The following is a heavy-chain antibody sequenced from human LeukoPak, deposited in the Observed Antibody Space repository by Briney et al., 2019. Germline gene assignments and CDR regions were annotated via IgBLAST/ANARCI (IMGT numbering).Heavy chain of an antibody. CDR2: ISAYNGNK. CDR1: CYTFSNYG. CDR3: ARAPGITRGTIGFDP. V-gene: IGHV1-18*01. Sequence: ASVKVSCKAYCYTFSNYGISWGRQPPGQGLEWMGWISAYNGNKKYAQKYQGRVSMTTDTSTSTAYMELRSLRSDDTAVYYCARAPGITRGTIGFDPWGQGTLVTVSS. D-gene: IGHD1-14*01. J-gene: IGHJ5*02.